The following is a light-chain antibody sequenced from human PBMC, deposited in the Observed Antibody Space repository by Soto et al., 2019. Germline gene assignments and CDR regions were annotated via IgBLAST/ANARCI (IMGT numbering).Light chain of an antibody. Sequence: QSALTQPPSASGSPGQSVTISCTGTSRDIGAYNDVSWYQHHPGKAPKLMIHEVSKRPSGVPDRFSGSKSGNTASLTVSGLQAEDEDDYYCSSYAGSNDSWVFGGGTKVTVL. CDR2: EVS. CDR1: SRDIGAYND. J-gene: IGLJ3*02. CDR3: SSYAGSNDSWV. V-gene: IGLV2-8*01.